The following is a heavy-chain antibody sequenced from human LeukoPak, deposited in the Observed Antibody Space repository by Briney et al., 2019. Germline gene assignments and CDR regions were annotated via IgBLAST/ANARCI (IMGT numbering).Heavy chain of an antibody. CDR3: ARSDYDYGGNTDY. Sequence: SETLSLTCTVSGGSISSSSYYWGWIRQPPGKGLEWIGSIYHSGSTYYNPSLKSRVTISVDTSKNQFSLKLSSVTAADTAVYYCARSDYDYGGNTDYWGQGTLVTVSS. CDR1: GGSISSSSYY. V-gene: IGHV4-39*07. J-gene: IGHJ4*02. CDR2: IYHSGST. D-gene: IGHD4-23*01.